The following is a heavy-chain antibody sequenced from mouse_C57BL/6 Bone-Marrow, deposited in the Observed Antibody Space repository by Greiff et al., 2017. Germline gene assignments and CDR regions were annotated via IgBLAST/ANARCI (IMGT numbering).Heavy chain of an antibody. CDR3: TEKVYDGYYDWYFEV. J-gene: IGHJ1*03. Sequence: EVKLEESGGGLVQPGGSMKLSCVASGFTFSNYWMNWVRQSPEKGLEWVAQIRLKSDNYATHYAESVKGRFTIARDDSKSSVYLQMNNLRAEDTGIYYCTEKVYDGYYDWYFEVWGTGTTVTVSS. D-gene: IGHD2-3*01. CDR2: IRLKSDNYAT. V-gene: IGHV6-3*01. CDR1: GFTFSNYW.